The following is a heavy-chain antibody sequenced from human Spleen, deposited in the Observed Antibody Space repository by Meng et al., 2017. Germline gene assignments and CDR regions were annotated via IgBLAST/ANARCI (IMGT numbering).Heavy chain of an antibody. V-gene: IGHV4-31*03. CDR2: IYYSVGT. CDR3: ARGKGYSSGWTDWYFDL. Sequence: GQRLGSGPGLVKPSQTLSLTCTVSGGSISSDVYYWNWIRQHPGKGLEWIGYIYYSVGTYYNPSLKSRVTISIDTSKNHFSLRLTSVTAADTAVYYCARGKGYSSGWTDWYFDLWGRGTLVTVSS. CDR1: GGSISSDVYY. D-gene: IGHD6-19*01. J-gene: IGHJ2*01.